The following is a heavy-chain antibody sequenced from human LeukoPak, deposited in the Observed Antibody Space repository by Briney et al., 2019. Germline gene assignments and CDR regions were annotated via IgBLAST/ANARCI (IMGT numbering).Heavy chain of an antibody. Sequence: SETLSLTCTVSGGSISSYYWSWIRQPPGKGLEWIGYIYYSGSTNYNPSLKSRVTMSVDTSKNQFSLKLSSVTAADTAVYYCARVVGSSWPDAFDIWGQGTMVTVSS. J-gene: IGHJ3*02. D-gene: IGHD6-13*01. CDR1: GGSISSYY. CDR2: IYYSGST. CDR3: ARVVGSSWPDAFDI. V-gene: IGHV4-59*01.